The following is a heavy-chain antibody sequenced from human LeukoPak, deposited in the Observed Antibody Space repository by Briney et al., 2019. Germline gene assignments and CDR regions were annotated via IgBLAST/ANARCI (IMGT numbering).Heavy chain of an antibody. Sequence: GRSLRLSCAASGFTFDDYAMHWVRQAPGKGLEWVSGISWNSGSIGYADSVKGRFTISRDNAKNSLYLQMNSLRAEDTAVYYCARGRNYYDSSGYYYDYWGQGTLVTVSS. CDR3: ARGRNYYDSSGYYYDY. CDR1: GFTFDDYA. V-gene: IGHV3-9*01. D-gene: IGHD3-22*01. CDR2: ISWNSGSI. J-gene: IGHJ4*02.